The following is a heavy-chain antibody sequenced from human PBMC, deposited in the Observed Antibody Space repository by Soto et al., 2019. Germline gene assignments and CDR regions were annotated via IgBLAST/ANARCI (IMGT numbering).Heavy chain of an antibody. Sequence: GGSLRLSCAASGFTFSSYDMHWVRQAPGKGLDWVALISYDGSNKYFADSVKGRFTISRDNSKNTLYLQMTSLRAEDTAVYYCAKIRKYYYDSSGSDAYYFDYWGQGT. J-gene: IGHJ4*02. D-gene: IGHD3-22*01. V-gene: IGHV3-30*18. CDR2: ISYDGSNK. CDR1: GFTFSSYD. CDR3: AKIRKYYYDSSGSDAYYFDY.